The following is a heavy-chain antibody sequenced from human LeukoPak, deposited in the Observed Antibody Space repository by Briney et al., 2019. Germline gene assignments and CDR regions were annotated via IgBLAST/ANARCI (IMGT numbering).Heavy chain of an antibody. CDR1: GYTFTDYY. CDR3: ARDNDSRDPPHFDY. V-gene: IGHV1-2*02. D-gene: IGHD3-16*01. CDR2: INTNSGGP. J-gene: IGHJ4*02. Sequence: ASVTVSCKASGYTFTDYYMHWVRQAPGQGVEWMGWINTNSGGPKYAQKFQGRVTMTRDTSISTAYMELRRLRSDDTAVYYCARDNDSRDPPHFDYWGQGTLVTVSS.